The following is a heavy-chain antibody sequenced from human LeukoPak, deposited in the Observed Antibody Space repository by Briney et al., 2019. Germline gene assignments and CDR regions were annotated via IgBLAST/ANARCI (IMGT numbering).Heavy chain of an antibody. V-gene: IGHV3-23*01. D-gene: IGHD3-16*01. Sequence: GGSLRLSCAASGFTFDNYDMNWVRQAPGKGLEWVSRISFSGANTYYADSVRGRFTISRDKSKNTLFLQMNSLRAEDTAVYYCAKGGYDYAEYVDYWGQGTLVTVSS. CDR2: ISFSGANT. J-gene: IGHJ4*02. CDR3: AKGGYDYAEYVDY. CDR1: GFTFDNYD.